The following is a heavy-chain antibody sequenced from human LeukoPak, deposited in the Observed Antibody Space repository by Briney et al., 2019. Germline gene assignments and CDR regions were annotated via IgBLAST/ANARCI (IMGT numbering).Heavy chain of an antibody. J-gene: IGHJ4*02. CDR1: GGSFSGYY. Sequence: PSETLSLTCAVYGGSFSGYYWSWIRQPPGKGLEWIGEINHSGSTNYNPSLKSRVTISVDTSKNQFSLKLSSVTAADTAVYYCVRGEGPYSNYGYWGQGTLVTVSS. D-gene: IGHD4-11*01. CDR3: VRGEGPYSNYGY. V-gene: IGHV4-34*01. CDR2: INHSGST.